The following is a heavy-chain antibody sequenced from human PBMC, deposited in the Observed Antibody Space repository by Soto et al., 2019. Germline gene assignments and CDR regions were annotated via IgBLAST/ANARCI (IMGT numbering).Heavy chain of an antibody. CDR1: LYTFCYYA. J-gene: IGHJ4*02. CDR3: TREFYGDYSPN. D-gene: IGHD4-17*01. CDR2: IRSKAYGGTT. Sequence: KSGGSLRLSCTASLYTFCYYAMSWFRQAPGKGLEWVGFIRSKAYGGTTEYAASVKGRFTIARDDSKSIAYLQMNSLKTEDTAVYYCTREFYGDYSPNWGQGTLVTVSS. V-gene: IGHV3-49*05.